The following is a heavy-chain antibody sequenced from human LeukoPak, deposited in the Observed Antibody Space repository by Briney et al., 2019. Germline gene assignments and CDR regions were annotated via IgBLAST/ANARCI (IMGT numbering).Heavy chain of an antibody. Sequence: SETLSLTCAVYGGSFSGYYWSWTRQPPGKGLEWIGEINHSGSTNYNPSLKSRVSISVDTSKNQFSLKLSSVTAADTAVYYCARGRLYGSAPIGDAWGQGTLVTVSS. V-gene: IGHV4-34*01. CDR3: ARGRLYGSAPIGDA. CDR1: GGSFSGYY. D-gene: IGHD3-10*01. CDR2: INHSGST. J-gene: IGHJ5*02.